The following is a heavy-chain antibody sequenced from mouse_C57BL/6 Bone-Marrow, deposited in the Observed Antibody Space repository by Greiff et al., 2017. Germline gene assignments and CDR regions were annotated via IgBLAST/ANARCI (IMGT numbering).Heavy chain of an antibody. CDR3: TKAYYGNFDV. D-gene: IGHD2-10*01. V-gene: IGHV14-4*01. CDR1: GFNIKDAY. Sequence: VQLQQSGAELVRPGASVKLSCTASGFNIKDAYMHWVKQRPEQGLEWIGWIDPENGDTEYASKFQGKATITADTSSNTAYLQLSSLTSEDTAVYYCTKAYYGNFDVWGTGTTVTVSS. J-gene: IGHJ1*03. CDR2: IDPENGDT.